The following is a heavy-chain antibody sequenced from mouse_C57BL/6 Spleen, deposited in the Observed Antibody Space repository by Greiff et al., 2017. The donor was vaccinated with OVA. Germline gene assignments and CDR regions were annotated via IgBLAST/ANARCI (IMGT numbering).Heavy chain of an antibody. Sequence: VMLVESGPGILQPSQTLSLTCSFSGFSLSTFGMGVGWIRQPSGKGLEWLAHIWWDDDKYYNPALKSRLTISKDTSKNQVFLKIANVDTADTATYYCARMRDYGSSYWFAYWGQGTLVTVSA. CDR2: IWWDDDK. V-gene: IGHV8-8*01. CDR3: ARMRDYGSSYWFAY. J-gene: IGHJ3*01. CDR1: GFSLSTFGMG. D-gene: IGHD1-1*01.